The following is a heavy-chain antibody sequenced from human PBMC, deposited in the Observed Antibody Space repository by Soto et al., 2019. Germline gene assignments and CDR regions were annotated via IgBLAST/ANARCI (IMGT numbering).Heavy chain of an antibody. D-gene: IGHD5-18*01. Sequence: QVQLVQSGAEVKKPGSSVKVSCKASGGSLSSNAISWVRQARGQGLEWMGGILPIFATANYAQKFQGRVTITADESTSTAYMQLSSLISEDTAVYYCATGGRGFIYGGGAPRYHFDYWGQGTLVTVSS. V-gene: IGHV1-69*01. CDR2: ILPIFATA. J-gene: IGHJ4*02. CDR3: ATGGRGFIYGGGAPRYHFDY. CDR1: GGSLSSNA.